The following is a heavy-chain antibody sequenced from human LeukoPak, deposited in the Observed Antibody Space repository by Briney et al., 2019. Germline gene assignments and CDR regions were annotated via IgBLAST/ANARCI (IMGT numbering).Heavy chain of an antibody. CDR1: GYSFTSYW. J-gene: IGHJ6*02. CDR3: AEARIAARPGLYYYYGMDV. CDR2: IYPGDSDT. D-gene: IGHD6-6*01. V-gene: IGHV5-51*01. Sequence: GESLKISCKGSGYSFTSYWIGWVRQMPGKGLEWMGIIYPGDSDTRYSPSFQGQVTISADKSISTAYLQWSSLKASDTAMYYCAEARIAARPGLYYYYGMDVWGQGTTVTVSS.